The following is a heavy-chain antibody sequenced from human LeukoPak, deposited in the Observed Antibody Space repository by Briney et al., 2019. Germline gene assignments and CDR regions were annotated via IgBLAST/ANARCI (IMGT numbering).Heavy chain of an antibody. J-gene: IGHJ4*02. CDR1: GFTFSSYA. D-gene: IGHD5-24*01. Sequence: GGSLRLSCAASGFTFSSYAMSWVRQAPGQGLEWVSAISGNGDSTYYADSVKGRFTISRDNSKNTLFLQMNSLSAEDTAIYYCAKRQKYGDGCLDYWGQGTLVTVSS. CDR2: ISGNGDST. CDR3: AKRQKYGDGCLDY. V-gene: IGHV3-23*01.